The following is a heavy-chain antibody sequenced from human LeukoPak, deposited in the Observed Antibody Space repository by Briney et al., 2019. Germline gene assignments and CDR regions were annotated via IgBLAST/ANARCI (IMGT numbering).Heavy chain of an antibody. CDR3: ARASSSGWYVY. CDR2: IYYSGST. V-gene: IGHV4-59*01. D-gene: IGHD6-19*01. CDR1: GGSISSYY. Sequence: SETLSLTCTVSGGSISSYYWSWIRQPPGKGLEWIGYIYYSGSTNYNPSLKSRVTISVDTSKHQFSLKLSSVPAADTAVYYCARASSSGWYVYWGQGTLVTVSS. J-gene: IGHJ4*02.